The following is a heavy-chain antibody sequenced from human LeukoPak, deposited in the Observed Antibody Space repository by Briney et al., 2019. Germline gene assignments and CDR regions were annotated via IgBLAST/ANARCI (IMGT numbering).Heavy chain of an antibody. CDR2: IYYSGST. J-gene: IGHJ4*02. D-gene: IGHD4-17*01. CDR1: GGSISSGGYY. Sequence: SETLSLTCTVSGGSISSGGYYWSWIRQPPGKGLEWIGYIYYSGSTNYNPSLKSRVTISVDTSKNQFSLKLSSVTAADTAVYYCARLDYGDYGHYWGQGTLVTVSS. V-gene: IGHV4-61*08. CDR3: ARLDYGDYGHY.